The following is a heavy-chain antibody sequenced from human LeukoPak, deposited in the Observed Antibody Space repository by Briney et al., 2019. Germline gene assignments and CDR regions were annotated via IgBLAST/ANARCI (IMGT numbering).Heavy chain of an antibody. D-gene: IGHD3-3*01. CDR2: INLNTGGT. V-gene: IGHV1-2*02. Sequence: ASVKVSCKASGYTFTGYCIHWVRQAPGQGLEWMGWINLNTGGTKYAQRFQGRVTMTKDTSITTAYMELSRLRSDDTAVYYCARGFTIRYDYWGQGTLVTVSS. CDR3: ARGFTIRYDY. J-gene: IGHJ4*02. CDR1: GYTFTGYC.